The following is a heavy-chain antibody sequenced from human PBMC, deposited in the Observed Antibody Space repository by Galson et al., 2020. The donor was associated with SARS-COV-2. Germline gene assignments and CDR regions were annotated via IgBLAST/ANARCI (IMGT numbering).Heavy chain of an antibody. V-gene: IGHV2-5*02. J-gene: IGHJ4*02. CDR2: IYWDDDK. CDR3: AHRRVDFWQYYFDY. CDR1: GFSLSTSGVG. D-gene: IGHD3-3*01. Sequence: KMSGPTLVKPTQTLTLTCTFSGFSLSTSGVGVGWIRQPPGKALEWLALIYWDDDKCYSPSLKSRLTITKDTSKNQVVLTMTNMDPVDTATYYCAHRRVDFWQYYFDYWGQGTLVTVSS.